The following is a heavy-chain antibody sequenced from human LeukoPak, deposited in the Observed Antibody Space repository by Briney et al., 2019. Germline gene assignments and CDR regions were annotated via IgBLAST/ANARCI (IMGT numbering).Heavy chain of an antibody. D-gene: IGHD4-17*01. Sequence: GGSLRLSCAASGFIFSSYSMNWVRRAPGKGLEWVAFISYRGDTMYYADSVRGRFTISRDNAMSSLYLQMDSLRDDDTAVYYCARGETAVTSYLHFWGQGTLVTVSS. J-gene: IGHJ4*02. V-gene: IGHV3-48*02. CDR3: ARGETAVTSYLHF. CDR1: GFIFSSYS. CDR2: ISYRGDTM.